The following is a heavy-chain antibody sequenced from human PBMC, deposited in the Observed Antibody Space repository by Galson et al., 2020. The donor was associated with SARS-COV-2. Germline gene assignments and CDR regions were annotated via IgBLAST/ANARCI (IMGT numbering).Heavy chain of an antibody. CDR3: ARTLTIFIHWFDP. Sequence: GESLKISCAASGFLFRNYAFHWVRQAPGKGLEWVAAISFDGSDKYYVDSVKGRFTVSRDNSKSTLYLEMNSLGAEDTAVYYCARTLTIFIHWFDPWGQGTLVTVSS. D-gene: IGHD3-3*01. CDR1: GFLFRNYA. CDR2: ISFDGSDK. V-gene: IGHV3-30*04. J-gene: IGHJ5*02.